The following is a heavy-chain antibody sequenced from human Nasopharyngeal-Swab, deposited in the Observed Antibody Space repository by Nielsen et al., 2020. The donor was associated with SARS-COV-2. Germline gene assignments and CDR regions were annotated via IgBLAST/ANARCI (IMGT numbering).Heavy chain of an antibody. V-gene: IGHV3-21*01. CDR1: GFTFSSYS. Sequence: GESLKISCAASGFTFSSYSMNWVRQAPGKGLEWVSSISSSSSYIYYADSVKGRFTISRDNAKNSLYLQMNSLRAVDTAVYYCARGGNSVYWGQGTLVTVSS. CDR2: ISSSSSYI. J-gene: IGHJ4*02. CDR3: ARGGNSVY. D-gene: IGHD4-23*01.